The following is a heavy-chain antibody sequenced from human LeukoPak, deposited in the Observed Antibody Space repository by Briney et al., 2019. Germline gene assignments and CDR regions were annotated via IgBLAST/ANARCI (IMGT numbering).Heavy chain of an antibody. D-gene: IGHD6-19*01. CDR2: ISSSSSYI. CDR3: ATGGRYSSSDY. CDR1: GFSFSSYA. J-gene: IGHJ4*02. Sequence: GGSLRLSCAASGFSFSSYAMNWVRQAPGKGLEWVSSISSSSSYIYYADSVKGRFTISRDNAKNSLYLQMNSLRAEDTAVYYCATGGRYSSSDYWGQGTLVTVSS. V-gene: IGHV3-21*01.